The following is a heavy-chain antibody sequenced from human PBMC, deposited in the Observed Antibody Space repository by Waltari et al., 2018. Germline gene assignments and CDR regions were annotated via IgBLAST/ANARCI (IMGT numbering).Heavy chain of an antibody. D-gene: IGHD2-2*01. CDR3: TTSSYCGTTTCYQYYGMDV. Sequence: QVRLVQSGAEVKKPGSSVKVSCKAFGGSFSSYSLNWVRQAPGQGLEWMGGIIPVFGTANYAQKFQDRLAITADESTSTAYMGLSSLRSEDTAAYYCTTSSYCGTTTCYQYYGMDVWGQGTTVTVSS. CDR2: IIPVFGTA. J-gene: IGHJ6*02. V-gene: IGHV1-69*01. CDR1: GGSFSSYS.